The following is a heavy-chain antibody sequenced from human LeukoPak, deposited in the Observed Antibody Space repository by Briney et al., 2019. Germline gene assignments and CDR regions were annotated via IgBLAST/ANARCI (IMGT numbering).Heavy chain of an antibody. J-gene: IGHJ4*02. D-gene: IGHD5-24*01. CDR1: GFTFSSYA. CDR3: ARGSLGWLPDQYYFDY. CDR2: LSANGSVT. Sequence: PGGSLRLSCAASGFTFSSYAMSWVRQAPGQGLEWVSGLSANGSVTFYARSVKGRFTISRDNSKNTLYLQMNSLRAEDTAVYYCARGSLGWLPDQYYFDYWGQGTLVTVSS. V-gene: IGHV3-23*01.